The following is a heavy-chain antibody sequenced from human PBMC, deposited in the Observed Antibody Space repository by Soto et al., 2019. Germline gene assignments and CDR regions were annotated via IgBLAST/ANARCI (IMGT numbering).Heavy chain of an antibody. D-gene: IGHD6-6*01. J-gene: IGHJ4*02. Sequence: ASVKVSCKASGYTFTGYYMHWVRQAPGQGLEWMGWINPNSGGTNYAQKFQGWVTMTRDTSISTAYMELSRLRSDDTAVYYCARAGGSGTAAPPFDYWGQGTLVTVSS. V-gene: IGHV1-2*04. CDR1: GYTFTGYY. CDR2: INPNSGGT. CDR3: ARAGGSGTAAPPFDY.